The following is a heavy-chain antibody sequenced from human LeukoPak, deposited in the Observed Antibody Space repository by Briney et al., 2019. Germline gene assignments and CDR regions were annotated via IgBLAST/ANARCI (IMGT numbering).Heavy chain of an antibody. Sequence: GGSLRLSCAASGFTFSSYAMSWVRQAPGKGLEWVSAISGSGGSTYYADSVKGRFTISRDNSKNTLYLQMNSLRAEDTAVYYCAKEATSWSGSDTYFDYWGQGTLVTVSS. CDR3: AKEATSWSGSDTYFDY. CDR2: ISGSGGST. CDR1: GFTFSSYA. J-gene: IGHJ4*02. D-gene: IGHD3-3*01. V-gene: IGHV3-23*01.